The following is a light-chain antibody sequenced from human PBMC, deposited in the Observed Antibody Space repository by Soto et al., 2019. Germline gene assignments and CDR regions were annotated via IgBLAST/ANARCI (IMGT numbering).Light chain of an antibody. V-gene: IGLV2-14*01. Sequence: QSALAQPASVSASPGQSITISCTGTSSDVGAYKSVSWYQHSSGTAPKLMIYEGTYRPSGVSDRCSGSKSGNTASLTISGVQAEDEAEYYCSLYAGNGTPIFGTGTKLTVL. CDR2: EGT. CDR1: SSDVGAYKS. J-gene: IGLJ1*01. CDR3: SLYAGNGTPI.